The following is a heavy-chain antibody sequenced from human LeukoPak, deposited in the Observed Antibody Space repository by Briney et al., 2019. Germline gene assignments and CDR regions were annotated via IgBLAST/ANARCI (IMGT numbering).Heavy chain of an antibody. CDR2: IRSKTHGATT. CDR1: GFTFSDVW. Sequence: GGSLRLSCAASGFTFSDVWMSGVRQAPGMGLEWIGRIRSKTHGATTDYAAPVKGRFSISRDDSKNTLYLQMNSLETEDTAVYYCATEGSSPKYYDFWGQGTLVTVSS. V-gene: IGHV3-15*01. J-gene: IGHJ4*02. D-gene: IGHD1-26*01. CDR3: ATEGSSPKYYDF.